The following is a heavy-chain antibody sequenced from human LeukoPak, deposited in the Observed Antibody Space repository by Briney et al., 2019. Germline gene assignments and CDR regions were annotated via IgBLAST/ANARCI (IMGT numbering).Heavy chain of an antibody. V-gene: IGHV3-30*18. J-gene: IGHJ5*02. Sequence: GGSLRLSCAASGITFRSYGMHWVRQAPGKGLEWVAVISYDGSHKYYADSVKGRFSISRDNSKNTQYLQMNSLRADDTAVYYCAKGARGDTVTSIVGLNWFDPWGQGTLVTVSS. CDR2: ISYDGSHK. CDR3: AKGARGDTVTSIVGLNWFDP. D-gene: IGHD4-17*01. CDR1: GITFRSYG.